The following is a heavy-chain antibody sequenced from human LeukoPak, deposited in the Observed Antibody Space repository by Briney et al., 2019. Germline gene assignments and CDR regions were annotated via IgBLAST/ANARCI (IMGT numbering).Heavy chain of an antibody. V-gene: IGHV1-8*01. Sequence: ASVKVSCKASGYTFTSYDINWVRQATGQGLEWMGWMNPNSGNTGYARKFQGRVTMTRNTSISTAYMELSSLRSEDTAVYYCAREAYYDFWSGYLHNTSFDPWGQGTLVTVSS. CDR1: GYTFTSYD. J-gene: IGHJ5*02. CDR2: MNPNSGNT. CDR3: AREAYYDFWSGYLHNTSFDP. D-gene: IGHD3-3*01.